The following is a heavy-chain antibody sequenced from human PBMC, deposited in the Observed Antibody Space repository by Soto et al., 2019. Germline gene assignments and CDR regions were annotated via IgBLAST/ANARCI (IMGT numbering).Heavy chain of an antibody. J-gene: IGHJ4*02. V-gene: IGHV3-15*07. CDR3: THVSSVAHPFSDF. CDR1: GLTFVYAW. CDR2: IKSQAGGGTI. Sequence: EVQLVESGGGLVKHGGSLRISCTASGLTFVYAWMDWVRQAPGKRLEWVGRIKSQAGGGTIEYAAPVKGRFTISRDDSKNTVYLQMDRLKTEDTAVYYCTHVSSVAHPFSDFWGQGTLVTVSS. D-gene: IGHD3-3*01.